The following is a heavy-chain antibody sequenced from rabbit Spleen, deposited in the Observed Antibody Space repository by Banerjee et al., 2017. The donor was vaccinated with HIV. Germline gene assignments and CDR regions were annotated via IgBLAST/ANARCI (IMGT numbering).Heavy chain of an antibody. Sequence: QQLVESGGGLVQPGASLTLTCTASGFSFSSGYDMGWVRQAPGKGLEWIGYIYTVNGGTVYASWAKGRFTISKPSSTTVTLQMTSLTAADTATYFCAKAPSGNDYHTPFNLWGPGTLVTVS. V-gene: IGHV1S40*01. CDR3: AKAPSGNDYHTPFNL. CDR2: IYTVNGGT. CDR1: GFSFSSGYD. D-gene: IGHD8-1*01. J-gene: IGHJ4*01.